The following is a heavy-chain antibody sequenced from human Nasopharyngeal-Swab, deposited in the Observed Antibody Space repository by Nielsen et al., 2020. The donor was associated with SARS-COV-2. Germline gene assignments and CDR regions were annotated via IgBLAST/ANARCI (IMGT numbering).Heavy chain of an antibody. Sequence: GESLKISCKGSGYRFTSYWIGWVRQMPGKGLEWMGIIYPGDSETRYSPSFQGQVTISADKSISTAYLQWSSLKAPDTAVYYCARPLWSYADHFDYWGQGTLVTVSS. V-gene: IGHV5-51*01. CDR3: ARPLWSYADHFDY. CDR1: GYRFTSYW. J-gene: IGHJ4*02. D-gene: IGHD1-26*01. CDR2: IYPGDSET.